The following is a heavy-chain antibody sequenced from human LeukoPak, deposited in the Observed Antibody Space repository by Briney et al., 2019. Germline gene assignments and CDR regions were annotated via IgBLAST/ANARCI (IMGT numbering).Heavy chain of an antibody. CDR1: GGTFSSYA. CDR2: MNPNSGNT. D-gene: IGHD3-10*01. Sequence: ASVKVSCKASGGTFSSYAINWVRQATGQGLEWMGWMNPNSGNTGYAQKFQGRVTMTRNTSISTAYMELSSLRSEDTAVYYCARGIGRYYYGSGSLGYWGQGTLVTVSS. J-gene: IGHJ4*02. CDR3: ARGIGRYYYGSGSLGY. V-gene: IGHV1-8*02.